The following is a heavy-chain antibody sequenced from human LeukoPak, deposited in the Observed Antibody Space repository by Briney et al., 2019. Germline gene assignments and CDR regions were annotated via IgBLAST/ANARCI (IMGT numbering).Heavy chain of an antibody. CDR1: GYTFTSYG. J-gene: IGHJ6*03. CDR3: ARAGRDYGTSRYYYYYMDV. D-gene: IGHD4/OR15-4a*01. CDR2: ISAHNGNT. V-gene: IGHV1-18*01. Sequence: ASVTVSCKASGYTFTSYGISWVRQAPGQGLEWMGWISAHNGNTNYAQKLQGRVTMTTDTSTSTAYMELRSLRSDDTALYYCARAGRDYGTSRYYYYYMDVWGKGTTVTVSS.